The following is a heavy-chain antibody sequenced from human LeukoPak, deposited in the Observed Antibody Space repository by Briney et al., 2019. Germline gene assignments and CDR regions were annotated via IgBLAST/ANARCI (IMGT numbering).Heavy chain of an antibody. D-gene: IGHD3-10*01. V-gene: IGHV4-34*01. J-gene: IGHJ4*02. CDR1: GGSFSGYY. CDR2: INHSGST. CDR3: ARVGSPGAFDY. Sequence: SETLSLTCAVYGGSFSGYYWSWSRQPPGKGLEWIGEINHSGSTNYNPSLKSRVTISVDTSKNQFSLKLSSVTAADTAVYYCARVGSPGAFDYWGQGTLVTVSS.